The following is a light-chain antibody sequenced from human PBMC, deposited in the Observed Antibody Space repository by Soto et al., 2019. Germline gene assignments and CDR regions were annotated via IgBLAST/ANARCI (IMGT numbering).Light chain of an antibody. CDR2: DVS. CDR1: SSDVGGYNY. V-gene: IGLV2-14*01. Sequence: QPALTQPASVSVSPGQSSTISCTRTSSDVGGYNYVSWYQQHPGKAPKFMIYDVSNRPSGVSNRFSGSKSGNTASLTISGLQAEDEADYYCCSYTTSNTRQIVFGTGTKVTVL. J-gene: IGLJ1*01. CDR3: CSYTTSNTRQIV.